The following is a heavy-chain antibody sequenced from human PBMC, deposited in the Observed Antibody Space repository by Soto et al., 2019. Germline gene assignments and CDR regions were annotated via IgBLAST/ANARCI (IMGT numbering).Heavy chain of an antibody. Sequence: ASVKVSCKASGYPFSTYYMHWVRQVPGQGPEWMGIIKPSSASTTYAQKFQGRVTVTRDTSTSTVYMEVSSLTSEDTAVYYCAVFQYSSGPSGFDHWGQGTLVTVSS. CDR2: IKPSSAST. CDR1: GYPFSTYY. D-gene: IGHD6-19*01. V-gene: IGHV1-46*03. J-gene: IGHJ4*02. CDR3: AVFQYSSGPSGFDH.